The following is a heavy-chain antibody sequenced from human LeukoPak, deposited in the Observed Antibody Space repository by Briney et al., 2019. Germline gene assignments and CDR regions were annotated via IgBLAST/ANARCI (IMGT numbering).Heavy chain of an antibody. CDR3: ARVQGRISAWGAFDI. CDR1: GYTFTSYG. CDR2: INAGNGNT. D-gene: IGHD3-16*01. V-gene: IGHV1-3*01. J-gene: IGHJ3*02. Sequence: GASVKVSCKASGYTFTSYGISWVRQAPGQRLEWMGWINAGNGNTKYSRKFQGRVTITRDTSASTAYMELSSLRSEDTAVYYCARVQGRISAWGAFDIWGQGTEVTVSS.